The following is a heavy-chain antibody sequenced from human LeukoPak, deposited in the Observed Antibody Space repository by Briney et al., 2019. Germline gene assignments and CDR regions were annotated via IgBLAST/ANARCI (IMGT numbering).Heavy chain of an antibody. CDR1: GFTFSSYS. Sequence: GGSLRLSCAASGFTFSSYSMNWVRQAPGKGLEWVSSISSSSSYIYYADSVKGRFTISRDNAKNSLYLQMNSLRAEDTAVYYCARDAYYYGSGSTYYFDYWGQGTLVTVSS. CDR3: ARDAYYYGSGSTYYFDY. CDR2: ISSSSSYI. V-gene: IGHV3-21*01. D-gene: IGHD3-10*01. J-gene: IGHJ4*02.